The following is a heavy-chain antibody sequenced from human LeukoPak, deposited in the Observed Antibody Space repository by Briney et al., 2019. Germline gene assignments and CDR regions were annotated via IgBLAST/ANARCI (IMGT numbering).Heavy chain of an antibody. D-gene: IGHD3-10*01. CDR3: ARGPPGGQFDP. CDR2: IYHDGNS. CDR1: GASIVSSNW. V-gene: IGHV4-4*02. Sequence: SGTLSLTCVVSGASIVSSNWYSWVRQPPGKGLEWIGEIYHDGNSNYNPSLKSRVTISVDKSKNQFSLKLTSVTAADTAVYYCARGPPGGQFDPWGQGTLVTVSS. J-gene: IGHJ5*02.